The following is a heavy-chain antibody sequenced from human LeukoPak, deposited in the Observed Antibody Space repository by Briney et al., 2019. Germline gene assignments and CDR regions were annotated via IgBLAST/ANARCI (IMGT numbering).Heavy chain of an antibody. D-gene: IGHD6-19*01. Sequence: GRSLRLSCAASGFTFDDYAMHWVRQAPGKGLEWVSGISWNSGSIGYADSVKGRFTISRDNAKNSLYLQMNSLRAEDTALYYCAKDAYSGGWFFDYWGQGTLVTVSS. CDR1: GFTFDDYA. CDR2: ISWNSGSI. J-gene: IGHJ4*02. V-gene: IGHV3-9*01. CDR3: AKDAYSGGWFFDY.